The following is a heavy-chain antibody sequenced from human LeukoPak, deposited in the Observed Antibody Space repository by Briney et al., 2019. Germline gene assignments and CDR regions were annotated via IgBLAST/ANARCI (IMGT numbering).Heavy chain of an antibody. D-gene: IGHD3-10*01. CDR1: GFTFTNSA. J-gene: IGHJ4*02. CDR2: IVVGSGNT. V-gene: IGHV1-58*02. Sequence: SVKVSCKASGFTFTNSAIQWMRQARGQRLEWIGWIVVGSGNTDYAQKFQDRVTITRDMSTSTAYMELSSLRYEDTAVCCCVAGHGSGHPWGQGTLVTVSS. CDR3: VAGHGSGHP.